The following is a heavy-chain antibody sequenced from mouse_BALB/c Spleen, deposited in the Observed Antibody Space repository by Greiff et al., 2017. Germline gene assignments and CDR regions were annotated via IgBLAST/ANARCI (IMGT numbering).Heavy chain of an antibody. CDR2: IYPGGGYT. CDR3: ARETGTGWYFDV. V-gene: IGHV1-63*02. J-gene: IGHJ1*01. CDR1: GYTFTNYW. Sequence: VQLQQSGAELVRPGTSVKISCKASGYTFTNYWLGWVKQRPGHGLEWIGDIYPGGGYTNYNEKFKGKATLTADTSSSTAYMQLSSLTSEDSAVYFCARETGTGWYFDVWGAGTTVTVSS. D-gene: IGHD4-1*01.